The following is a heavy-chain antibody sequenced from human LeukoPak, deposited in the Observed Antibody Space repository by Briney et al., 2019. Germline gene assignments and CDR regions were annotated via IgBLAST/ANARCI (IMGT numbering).Heavy chain of an antibody. J-gene: IGHJ4*02. D-gene: IGHD6-13*01. CDR3: ARGGAAAVEFDY. CDR2: ISSSGSTI. CDR1: GFTFSSYE. V-gene: IGHV3-48*03. Sequence: GGSLRLSCAASGFTFSSYEMNWVRQAPGKRLEWVSYISSSGSTIYYADSVKGRFTISRDNAKNSLYLQMNSLRAEDTAVYYCARGGAAAVEFDYWGQGTLVTVSS.